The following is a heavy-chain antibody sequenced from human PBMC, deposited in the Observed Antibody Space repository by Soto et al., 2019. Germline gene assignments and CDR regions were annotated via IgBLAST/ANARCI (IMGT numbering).Heavy chain of an antibody. CDR3: ARGGYCSSTSCYAPRWFDP. D-gene: IGHD2-2*01. CDR2: INHSGST. V-gene: IGHV4-34*01. Sequence: QVQLQQWGAGLLKPSETLSLTCAVYGGSFSGYYWSWIRQPPGKGLEWIGEINHSGSTNYNPSLKSRVTISVDTSKNQFSLKLSSVTAADTAVYYCARGGYCSSTSCYAPRWFDPWGQVTLVTVSS. J-gene: IGHJ5*02. CDR1: GGSFSGYY.